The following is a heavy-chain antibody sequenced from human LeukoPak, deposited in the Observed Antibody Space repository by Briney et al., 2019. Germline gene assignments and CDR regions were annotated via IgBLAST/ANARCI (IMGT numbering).Heavy chain of an antibody. V-gene: IGHV3-23*01. CDR2: ISGSGGST. Sequence: GGSLRLSCAASGFTFSSYAMSWVRQAPGKGLEWVSAISGSGGSTYYADSVKGRFTISRDNSKNTLYLQMNSLRAEDTAVYYCAKGTEYYYDSSGSDYWGQGTLVTVSS. J-gene: IGHJ4*02. CDR3: AKGTEYYYDSSGSDY. D-gene: IGHD3-22*01. CDR1: GFTFSSYA.